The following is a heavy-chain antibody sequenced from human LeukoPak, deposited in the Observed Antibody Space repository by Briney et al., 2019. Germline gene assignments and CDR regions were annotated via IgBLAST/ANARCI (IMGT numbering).Heavy chain of an antibody. CDR1: GFTFSNHA. D-gene: IGHD2-8*02. CDR3: AKDVWWSVS. J-gene: IGHJ5*02. Sequence: GGSQRLSCVASGFTFSNHAMTWVRQAPGKGLEWVSAISADAVDTFYAPSVKGRFTISRDNSKNTMYPQINSPRAEDTAIYYCAKDVWWSVSWGQGTLVTVSS. CDR2: ISADAVDT. V-gene: IGHV3-23*01.